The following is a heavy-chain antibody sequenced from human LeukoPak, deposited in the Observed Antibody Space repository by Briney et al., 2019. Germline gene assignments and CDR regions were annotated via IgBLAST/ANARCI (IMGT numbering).Heavy chain of an antibody. Sequence: PSETLSLTCTVSGGSISSSSYYWSWIRQPPGKGLEWIGEINHSGSTNYNPSLKSRVTISVDTSKNQFSLKLSSVTAADTAVYYCARGRLEETTVTTTDDYWGQGTLVTVSS. D-gene: IGHD4-17*01. CDR1: GGSISSSSYY. J-gene: IGHJ4*02. CDR3: ARGRLEETTVTTTDDY. V-gene: IGHV4-39*07. CDR2: INHSGST.